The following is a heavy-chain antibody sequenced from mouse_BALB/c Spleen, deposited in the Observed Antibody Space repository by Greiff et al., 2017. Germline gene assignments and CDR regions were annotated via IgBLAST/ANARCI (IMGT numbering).Heavy chain of an antibody. V-gene: IGHV7-3*02. CDR1: GFTFTDYY. Sequence: EVHLVESGGGLVQPGGSLRLSCATSGFTFTDYYMSWVRQPPGKALEWLGFIRNKANGYTTEYSASVKGRFTISRDNSQSILYLQMNTLRAEDSATYYCASAYYGNYYAMDYWGQGTSVTVSS. CDR2: IRNKANGYTT. CDR3: ASAYYGNYYAMDY. D-gene: IGHD2-10*01. J-gene: IGHJ4*01.